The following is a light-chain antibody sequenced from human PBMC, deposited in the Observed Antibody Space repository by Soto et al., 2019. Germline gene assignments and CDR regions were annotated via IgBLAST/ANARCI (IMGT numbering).Light chain of an antibody. J-gene: IGKJ1*01. CDR2: GAS. Sequence: MVFRHTQSSLSLFPWEGHTIWCTSSQSVSTNLALYQQKPGQAPRLLIYGASTRATGIPARFSGSGSGTEFTLTISSLQSEDFAVYYCQQYNNWPLWTFGQGTKVDIK. CDR3: QQYNNWPLWT. CDR1: QSVSTN. V-gene: IGKV3-15*01.